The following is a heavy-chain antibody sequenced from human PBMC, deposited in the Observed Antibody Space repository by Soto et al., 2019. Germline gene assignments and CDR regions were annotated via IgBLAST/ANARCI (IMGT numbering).Heavy chain of an antibody. V-gene: IGHV4-39*07. Sequence: PSETLSLTCTVSGGSISSSSYYWGWIRQPPGKGLEWIGEIYHSGSTNYNPSLKSRVTISVDKSKNQFSLKLSSVTAADTAVYYCASLRITMVRGVTGGRGYWGQGTLVTVSS. CDR2: IYHSGST. CDR3: ASLRITMVRGVTGGRGY. J-gene: IGHJ4*02. D-gene: IGHD3-10*01. CDR1: GGSISSSSYY.